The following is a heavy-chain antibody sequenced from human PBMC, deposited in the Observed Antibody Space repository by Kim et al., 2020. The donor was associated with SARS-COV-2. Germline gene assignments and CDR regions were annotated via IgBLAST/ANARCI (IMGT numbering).Heavy chain of an antibody. J-gene: IGHJ4*02. CDR1: GYTFTGYY. V-gene: IGHV1-2*06. D-gene: IGHD4-17*01. Sequence: ASVKVSCKSSGYTFTGYYMNWVRQAPGQGLEWMGRINPTSGCTNYEQKFQGRVTMTRDTSISTAYMELSRLRSDDTAVYYCARDLRIYGDYALGYWGQGTLFTVSS. CDR3: ARDLRIYGDYALGY. CDR2: INPTSGCT.